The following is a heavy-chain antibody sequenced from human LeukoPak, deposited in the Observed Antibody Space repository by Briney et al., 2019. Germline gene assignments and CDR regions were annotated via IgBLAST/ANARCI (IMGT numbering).Heavy chain of an antibody. J-gene: IGHJ4*02. D-gene: IGHD2-21*01. V-gene: IGHV4-59*08. Sequence: SETLSLTCSVSGVVFKMIYWSWIRQSPGKGLEWIGFISNIGTTKYNPGLKSRVTMSADTSKNQFSLELSSVTAADTRVYYCARRHQDCSGDSCFLLDYWGQGILVTVSS. CDR3: ARRHQDCSGDSCFLLDY. CDR1: GVVFKMIY. CDR2: ISNIGTT.